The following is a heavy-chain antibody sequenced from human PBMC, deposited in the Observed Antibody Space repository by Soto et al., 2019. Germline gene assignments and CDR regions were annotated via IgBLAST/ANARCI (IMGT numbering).Heavy chain of an antibody. Sequence: SETLSLTCTVSGGSISSYYWSWIRQPPGKGLEWIGYIYYSGSTNYNPSLKSRVTISVDTSKNQFSLKLSSVTAADTAVYYCGRHAPGYYDSSGTPPYYYGMDVSGQGTTVTVSS. V-gene: IGHV4-59*08. J-gene: IGHJ6*02. CDR3: GRHAPGYYDSSGTPPYYYGMDV. CDR1: GGSISSYY. D-gene: IGHD3-22*01. CDR2: IYYSGST.